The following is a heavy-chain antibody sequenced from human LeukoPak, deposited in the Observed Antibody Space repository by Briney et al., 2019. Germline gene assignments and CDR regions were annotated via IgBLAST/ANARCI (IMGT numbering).Heavy chain of an antibody. J-gene: IGHJ4*02. CDR2: IIPIFGTA. V-gene: IGHV1-69*13. Sequence: GASVKVSCKASGGTFSSYAISWVRQAPGQGLEWMGGIIPIFGTANYTQKFQGRVTITADESTSTAYMELSSLRSEDTAVYYCARSPSRDYSSHDYWGQGTLVTVSS. CDR1: GGTFSSYA. CDR3: ARSPSRDYSSHDY. D-gene: IGHD6-13*01.